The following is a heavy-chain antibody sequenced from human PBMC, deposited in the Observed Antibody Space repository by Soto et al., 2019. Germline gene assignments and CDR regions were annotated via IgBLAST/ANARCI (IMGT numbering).Heavy chain of an antibody. D-gene: IGHD2-8*02. CDR3: ARDKITGLFDY. J-gene: IGHJ4*02. CDR1: GCSISSSNYY. Sequence: SETLSLTCPVSGCSISSSNYYWGWIRQPPGTGLEWIGEINHSGSTNYNPSLKSRVTISVDTSKNQFSLKLTSVTAADTAVYYCARDKITGLFDYWGQGTLVTVS. CDR2: INHSGST. V-gene: IGHV4-39*07.